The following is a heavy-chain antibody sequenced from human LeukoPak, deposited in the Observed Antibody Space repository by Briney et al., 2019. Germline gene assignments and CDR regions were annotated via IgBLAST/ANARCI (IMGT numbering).Heavy chain of an antibody. V-gene: IGHV3-21*01. CDR2: ITSGDFV. D-gene: IGHD3-10*01. Sequence: PGGSLRLSCAVSGFTFSAYSMNSVRQAPGKGLEWVSSITSGDFVYFADSLKGRFTISRDNAKSSLYLQMNSLRAEDTAVYYCARGGFNMVRGVIIPSNSYYYYMDIWGKGTTVTVSS. J-gene: IGHJ6*03. CDR3: ARGGFNMVRGVIIPSNSYYYYMDI. CDR1: GFTFSAYS.